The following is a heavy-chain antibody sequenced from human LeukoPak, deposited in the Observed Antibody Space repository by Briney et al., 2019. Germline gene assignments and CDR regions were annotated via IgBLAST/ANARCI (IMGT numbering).Heavy chain of an antibody. CDR1: GFPFCSYW. D-gene: IGHD5-12*01. CDR3: ARAVGTGYGIAFDI. J-gene: IGHJ3*02. V-gene: IGHV3-7*01. CDR2: IKQGGGEK. Sequence: GGSLTLSCAPSGFPFCSYWMSCVRQAPGKGLEWVANIKQGGGEKLYGDSVKGLFTTSRDNPKNTLYLQMNSLRAEDTAVYYCARAVGTGYGIAFDIWGQGTLVTVSS.